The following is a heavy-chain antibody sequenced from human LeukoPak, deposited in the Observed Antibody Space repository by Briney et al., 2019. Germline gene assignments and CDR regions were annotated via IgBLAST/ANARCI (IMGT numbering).Heavy chain of an antibody. D-gene: IGHD3-3*01. V-gene: IGHV1-3*01. CDR3: AREMYYDFWSGYYRPLNWFDP. J-gene: IGHJ5*02. Sequence: GASVKVSCKTSGFTFTTYTMHWVRQAPGQRLEWMGWINAANGNTQYSQKFQGRVTITRDTSASTAYMELSSLRSEDTAVYYCAREMYYDFWSGYYRPLNWFDPWGQGTLVTVSS. CDR2: INAANGNT. CDR1: GFTFTTYT.